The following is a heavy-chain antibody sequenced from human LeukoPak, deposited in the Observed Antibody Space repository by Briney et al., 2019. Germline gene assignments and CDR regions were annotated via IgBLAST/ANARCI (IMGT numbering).Heavy chain of an antibody. V-gene: IGHV5-51*01. J-gene: IGHJ4*02. D-gene: IGHD6-13*01. Sequence: GESLKISCKGSGYSFISYWIGWVRQMPGKGLEWMGIIYPGDSDTRYSPSFQGQVTISADKSISTACLQWSSLKASDTAMYYCARHRAIAAATYLDYWGQGTLVTVSS. CDR1: GYSFISYW. CDR3: ARHRAIAAATYLDY. CDR2: IYPGDSDT.